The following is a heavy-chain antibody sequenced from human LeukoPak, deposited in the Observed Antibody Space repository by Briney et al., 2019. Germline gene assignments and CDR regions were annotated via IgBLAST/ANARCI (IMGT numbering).Heavy chain of an antibody. V-gene: IGHV3-74*01. Sequence: GGSLRLSCAASGFTFSSYWMHWVRQAPGKGLVWVSRINSDGSSTSYADSVKGRFTISRDNAKNTLYLQMNSLRAEDTAVYYCAREVYYDSSGYPNWFDPWGQGTLVTVSS. CDR3: AREVYYDSSGYPNWFDP. CDR2: INSDGSST. J-gene: IGHJ5*02. D-gene: IGHD3-22*01. CDR1: GFTFSSYW.